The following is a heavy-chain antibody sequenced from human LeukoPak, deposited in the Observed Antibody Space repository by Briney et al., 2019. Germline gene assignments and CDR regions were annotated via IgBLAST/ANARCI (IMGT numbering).Heavy chain of an antibody. D-gene: IGHD1-26*01. V-gene: IGHV4-4*02. CDR2: IYHSGST. CDR1: GGSISSSNW. J-gene: IGHJ4*02. CDR3: ARGTSEWELSVRAFDY. Sequence: SGTLSLTCAVSGGSISSSNWWSWVRQPPGKGLEWIGEIYHSGSTNYNPSLKSRVTISVDKSKNQFSLKLSSVTAADTAVYYCARGTSEWELSVRAFDYWGQGTLVTVSS.